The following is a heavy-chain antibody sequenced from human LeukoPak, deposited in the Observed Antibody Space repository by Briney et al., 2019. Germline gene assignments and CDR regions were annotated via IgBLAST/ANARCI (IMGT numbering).Heavy chain of an antibody. V-gene: IGHV3-15*01. D-gene: IGHD6-19*01. CDR2: IKSKTDGGTT. CDR3: CHYSTGFFGY. J-gene: IGHJ4*02. CDR1: GFTFSSYA. Sequence: PGGSLRLSCAASGFTFSSYAMSWVRQAPGKGLEWVGRIKSKTDGGTTDYAAPVKGRFTISRDDSKNTLYLQMNSLNTEDTAVYYCCHYSTGFFGYWGQGTLVTVSA.